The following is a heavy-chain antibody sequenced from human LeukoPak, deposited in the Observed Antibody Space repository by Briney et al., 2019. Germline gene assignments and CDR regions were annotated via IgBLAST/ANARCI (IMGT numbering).Heavy chain of an antibody. Sequence: GGSPRLSCAASGFTFSSYWMSWVRQAPGKGLEWVANIKQDGSEKYYVDSVKGRFTISRDNAKNSLYLQMNSLRAEDTAVYYCAREHTDGDYGWYFDLWGRGTLVTVSS. CDR1: GFTFSSYW. J-gene: IGHJ2*01. CDR2: IKQDGSEK. D-gene: IGHD4-17*01. V-gene: IGHV3-7*01. CDR3: AREHTDGDYGWYFDL.